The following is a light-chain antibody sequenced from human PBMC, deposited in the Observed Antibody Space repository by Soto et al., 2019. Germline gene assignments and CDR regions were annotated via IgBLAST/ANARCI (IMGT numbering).Light chain of an antibody. CDR2: LNSDGSH. Sequence: QLVLTQSPSASASLGASVKLTCTLSSGHSSYAIAWHQQQPEEGPRYLMKLNSDGSHSKGDGIPDRFSGSSPGAERYLTISSLQSEDEADYYCQTWGTGIQVFGGGTKLTVL. J-gene: IGLJ2*01. CDR3: QTWGTGIQV. CDR1: SGHSSYA. V-gene: IGLV4-69*01.